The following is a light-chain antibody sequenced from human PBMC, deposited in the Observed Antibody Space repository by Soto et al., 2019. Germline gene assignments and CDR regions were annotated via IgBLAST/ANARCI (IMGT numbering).Light chain of an antibody. CDR1: SSDVGAYNY. V-gene: IGLV2-14*03. J-gene: IGLJ2*01. Sequence: QSALTQPASVSGSPGQSITISCSGTSSDVGAYNYVSWYQQHPGKVPKLIIYEVSIRPSGVSDRFSGSKSANTASLTISGLRAEDEADYYRLSYTTSDTFLFGGGTKLTVL. CDR3: LSYTTSDTFL. CDR2: EVS.